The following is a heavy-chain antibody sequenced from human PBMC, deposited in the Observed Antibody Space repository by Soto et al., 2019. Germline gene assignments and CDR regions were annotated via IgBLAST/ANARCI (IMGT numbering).Heavy chain of an antibody. V-gene: IGHV1-69*13. CDR3: ARDRRAYDFWSGSPPSYYYYGMDV. CDR2: IIPIFGTA. D-gene: IGHD3-3*01. J-gene: IGHJ6*02. CDR1: GGTFSSYA. Sequence: SVKVSCKASGGTFSSYAISWVRQAPGQGLEWMGGIIPIFGTANYAQKFQGRVTITADESTSTAHMELSSLRSEDTAVYYCARDRRAYDFWSGSPPSYYYYGMDVWGQGTTVTV.